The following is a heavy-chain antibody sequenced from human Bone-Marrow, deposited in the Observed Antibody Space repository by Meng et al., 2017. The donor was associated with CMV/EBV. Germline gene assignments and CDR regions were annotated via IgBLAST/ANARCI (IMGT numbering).Heavy chain of an antibody. CDR2: ISSSSSYI. CDR1: GFTFSSYS. V-gene: IGHV3-21*01. CDR3: ARGMYYYDSSGYFDY. D-gene: IGHD3-22*01. Sequence: GGSLRLSCAASGFTFSSYSMNWVRQAPGKGLEWVSSISSSSSYIYYADSVKGRFTISRDNAKNSLYLQMNSLRAEDTAVYYCARGMYYYDSSGYFDYLGQGTLVTVSS. J-gene: IGHJ4*02.